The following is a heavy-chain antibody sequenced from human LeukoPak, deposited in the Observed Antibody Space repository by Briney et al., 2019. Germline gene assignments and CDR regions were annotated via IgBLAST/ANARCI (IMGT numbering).Heavy chain of an antibody. CDR1: GASISYTIYY. CDR2: MYHSESI. Sequence: SDTLSLTCIVSGASISYTIYYWAWIRQPPGKGLEWIGTMYHSESIYYNPSLEGRVSISVDTSKNQFSLKLNSVPAEDTAIYSSTRSAVSWGPGTLVTASS. J-gene: IGHJ5*01. CDR3: TRSAVS. V-gene: IGHV4-39*01.